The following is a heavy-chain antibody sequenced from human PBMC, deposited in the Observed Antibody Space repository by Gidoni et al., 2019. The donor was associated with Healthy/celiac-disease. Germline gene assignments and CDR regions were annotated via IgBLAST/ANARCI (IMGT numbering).Heavy chain of an antibody. CDR1: GFPFSSYA. CDR2: ISGSGGST. J-gene: IGHJ4*02. D-gene: IGHD1-26*01. Sequence: EVQLLESGGGLVQHGGSLRLSCAASGFPFSSYAMRWVRQGPGKGLEWVSAISGSGGSTYYADSVKGRFTISRDNSKNTLYLQMNSLRAEDTAVYYCAKDGGSYYGYFDYWGQGTLVTVSS. CDR3: AKDGGSYYGYFDY. V-gene: IGHV3-23*01.